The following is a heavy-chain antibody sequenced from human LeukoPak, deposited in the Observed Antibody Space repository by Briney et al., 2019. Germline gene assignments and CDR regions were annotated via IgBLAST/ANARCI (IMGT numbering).Heavy chain of an antibody. CDR3: ARDVLYYDYVWGSYRRFDY. Sequence: PSETLSLTCTVSGGSICSGDYYWSWIRQPPGKGLEWIGYIYYSGSTYYNPSLKSRVTISVDTSKNQFSLKLSSVTAADTAVYYCARDVLYYDYVWGSYRRFDYWGQGTLVTVSS. J-gene: IGHJ4*02. CDR2: IYYSGST. CDR1: GGSICSGDYY. D-gene: IGHD3-16*02. V-gene: IGHV4-30-4*01.